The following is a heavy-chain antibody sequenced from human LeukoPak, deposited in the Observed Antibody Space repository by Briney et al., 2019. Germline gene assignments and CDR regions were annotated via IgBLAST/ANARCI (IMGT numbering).Heavy chain of an antibody. Sequence: GGSLRLSCAASGFTFSSYAMSWVRQAPGKGLEWVSVISGSGGSTYYADSVKGRLTISRDNSQNTLYLQMNSLRAEDTAVYYCAKDSIPAAGDLDYWGQGTLVTVSS. CDR2: ISGSGGST. J-gene: IGHJ4*02. CDR3: AKDSIPAAGDLDY. CDR1: GFTFSSYA. V-gene: IGHV3-23*01. D-gene: IGHD6-13*01.